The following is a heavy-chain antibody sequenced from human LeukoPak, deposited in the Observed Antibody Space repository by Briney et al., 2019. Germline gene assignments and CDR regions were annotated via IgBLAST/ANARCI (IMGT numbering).Heavy chain of an antibody. J-gene: IGHJ4*02. V-gene: IGHV4-30-4*01. CDR2: IYYSGTT. CDR1: GGSVSSGDNY. CDR3: ARGDKSRDYFYFDL. Sequence: SETLSLTCSVSGGSVSSGDNYWNWIRQPPGKGLEWVGYIYYSGTTDYNPSLRSRVPISLDTSKTQFSLRLSSVTAADTAVYYCARGDKSRDYFYFDLWGQGTLVTVSS. D-gene: IGHD3-22*01.